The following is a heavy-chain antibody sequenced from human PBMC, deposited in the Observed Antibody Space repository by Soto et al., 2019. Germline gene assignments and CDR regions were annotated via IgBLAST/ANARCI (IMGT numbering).Heavy chain of an antibody. CDR1: GFTFSSYA. D-gene: IGHD5-12*01. CDR2: ISGSGGST. Sequence: GGSLRLSCAASGFTFSSYAMSWVRQAPGKGLEWVSAISGSGGSTYYADSVKGRFTISRDNAKNTLYLQMNSLRAEDTAVYYCASAVANTRNGLDIWGQGAMVTVSS. J-gene: IGHJ3*02. V-gene: IGHV3-23*01. CDR3: ASAVANTRNGLDI.